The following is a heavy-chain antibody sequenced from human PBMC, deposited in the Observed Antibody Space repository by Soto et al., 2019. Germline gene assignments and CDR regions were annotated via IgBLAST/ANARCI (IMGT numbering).Heavy chain of an antibody. CDR2: IDYRGST. Sequence: SETLSLTCTVYGDSISKGGHYWVWIRQPPGKAREGIGGIDYRGSTLYNPTLRSRITMSIYTYKQFLSLKLPSVSASDTALYYCTIPLTPYDTPGPRWFRLWGQGTLGPVS. J-gene: IGHJ4*02. V-gene: IGHV4-39*02. D-gene: IGHD3-9*01. CDR3: TIPLTPYDTPGPRWFRL. CDR1: GDSISKGGHY.